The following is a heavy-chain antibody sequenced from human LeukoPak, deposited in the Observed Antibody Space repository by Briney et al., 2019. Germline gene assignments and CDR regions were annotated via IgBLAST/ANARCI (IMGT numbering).Heavy chain of an antibody. D-gene: IGHD6-19*01. CDR3: AKEPASSGWFDP. Sequence: PSGTLSLTCAVWGVSISSGNWWTWVRQSPGKGLEWIGYIYYSGSTNYNPSFKSRVTISVDTSKNQFSLKLSSVTAADTAVYYCAKEPASSGWFDPWGQGTLVAVSS. V-gene: IGHV4-4*02. CDR2: IYYSGST. CDR1: GVSISSGNW. J-gene: IGHJ5*02.